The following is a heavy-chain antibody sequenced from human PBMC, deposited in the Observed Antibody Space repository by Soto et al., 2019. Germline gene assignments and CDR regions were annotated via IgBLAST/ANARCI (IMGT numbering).Heavy chain of an antibody. Sequence: QVQLVQSGAEVKKPGSSVKVSCKASGGTFSSYAISWVRQAPGQGLEWMGGIIPIFGTANYAQKFQGRVTITADESTSTAYMELSSLRSEDTAVYYCARDGYGAYGYYYYGMDVWGQGTTVTVSS. CDR2: IIPIFGTA. CDR3: ARDGYGAYGYYYYGMDV. CDR1: GGTFSSYA. V-gene: IGHV1-69*12. D-gene: IGHD4-17*01. J-gene: IGHJ6*02.